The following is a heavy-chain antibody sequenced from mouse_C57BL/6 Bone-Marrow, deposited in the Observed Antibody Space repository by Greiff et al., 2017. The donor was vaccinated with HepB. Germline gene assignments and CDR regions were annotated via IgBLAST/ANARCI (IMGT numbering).Heavy chain of an antibody. D-gene: IGHD1-1*01. Sequence: EVNVVESGGDLVKPGGSLKLSCAASGFTFSSYGMSWVRQTPDKRLEWVATISSGGSYTYYPDSVKGRFTISRDNAKNTLYLQMSSLKSEETAMDYCARRIITTVVATDYAMDYWGQGTSVTVSS. J-gene: IGHJ4*01. CDR2: ISSGGSYT. CDR3: ARRIITTVVATDYAMDY. CDR1: GFTFSSYG. V-gene: IGHV5-6*01.